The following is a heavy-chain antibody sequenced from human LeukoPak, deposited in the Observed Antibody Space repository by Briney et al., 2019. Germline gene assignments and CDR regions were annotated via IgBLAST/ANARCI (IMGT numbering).Heavy chain of an antibody. D-gene: IGHD6-19*01. V-gene: IGHV1-69*13. CDR1: GGTFSSYA. CDR3: ARAQWMGVPGTFVFDI. J-gene: IGHJ3*02. Sequence: SVKVSCKASGGTFSSYAISWVRQAPGQGLEWMGGIIPIFGTANYAQKFQGRVTITADESTSTAYMELSSLRSEDTAVYYCARAQWMGVPGTFVFDIWGQGTMVIVSS. CDR2: IIPIFGTA.